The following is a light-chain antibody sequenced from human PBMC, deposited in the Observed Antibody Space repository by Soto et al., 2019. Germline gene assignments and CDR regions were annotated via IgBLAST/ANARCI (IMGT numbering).Light chain of an antibody. Sequence: QSVLTQPPSVSGAPGQRVTISCTGSSSNIGAGYDVHWYQQLPGTAPKLLIYGNSNRPSGVPDRFSGSKSGTSASLAITGLQXXXXXDYYCQSYDSSLSGLVFGGGTKLTVL. J-gene: IGLJ2*01. CDR1: SSNIGAGYD. CDR2: GNS. V-gene: IGLV1-40*01. CDR3: QSYDSSLSGLV.